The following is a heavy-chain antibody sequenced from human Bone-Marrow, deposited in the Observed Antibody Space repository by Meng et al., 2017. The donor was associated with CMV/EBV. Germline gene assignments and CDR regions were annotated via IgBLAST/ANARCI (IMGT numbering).Heavy chain of an antibody. Sequence: GESLKISCAASGFTFSDYYMTWIRQAPGKGLEWVSYISSSGSTIYYADSVKGRFTISRDNAKNSLYLQMNSLRAEDTAVYYCARENGVFYGDYIDYWGQGTLVTFSS. D-gene: IGHD4-17*01. J-gene: IGHJ4*02. V-gene: IGHV3-11*01. CDR3: ARENGVFYGDYIDY. CDR1: GFTFSDYY. CDR2: ISSSGSTI.